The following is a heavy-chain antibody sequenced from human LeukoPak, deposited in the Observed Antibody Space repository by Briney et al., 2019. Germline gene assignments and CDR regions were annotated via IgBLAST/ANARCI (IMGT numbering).Heavy chain of an antibody. D-gene: IGHD2-2*01. V-gene: IGHV3-23*01. J-gene: IGHJ4*02. CDR2: LTRSGGDT. CDR3: ARDLSWDIVVVPAAQEGY. CDR1: GFTFTDYP. Sequence: PGGSLRLSCAASGFTFTDYPLSWLRQAPGKGVEWVSALTRSGGDTYLADTVKGRFTISRDNSKNTLYLQMNSLRAEDTAVYYCARDLSWDIVVVPAAQEGYWGQGTLVTVSS.